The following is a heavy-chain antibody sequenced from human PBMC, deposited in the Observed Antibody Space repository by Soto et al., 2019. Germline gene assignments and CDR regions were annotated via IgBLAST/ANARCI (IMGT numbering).Heavy chain of an antibody. J-gene: IGHJ6*02. D-gene: IGHD6-6*01. Sequence: PXGSLRLSCSASGFTFSSYGMHWVRQAPGKGLEWVAVISYDGSNKYYADSVKGRFTISRDNSKNTLYLQMNSLRAEDTAVSYCAISSSYYYGMDVWGQGPTVTVSS. CDR2: ISYDGSNK. CDR3: AISSSYYYGMDV. CDR1: GFTFSSYG. V-gene: IGHV3-30*03.